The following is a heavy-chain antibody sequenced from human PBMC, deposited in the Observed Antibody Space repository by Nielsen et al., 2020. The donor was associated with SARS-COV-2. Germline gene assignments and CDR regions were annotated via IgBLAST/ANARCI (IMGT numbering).Heavy chain of an antibody. D-gene: IGHD6-13*01. J-gene: IGHJ4*02. V-gene: IGHV3-30*18. CDR2: VSSDGSNK. CDR3: VKGGALAAGGTLDY. Sequence: GESLKISCAASGFTFDDYAMHWVRQAPGKGLEWVAVVSSDGSNKYYADSVKGRFTISRDNSKNTLYLQMNSLRAEDTAVYYCVKGGALAAGGTLDYWGQGTLVTVSS. CDR1: GFTFDDYA.